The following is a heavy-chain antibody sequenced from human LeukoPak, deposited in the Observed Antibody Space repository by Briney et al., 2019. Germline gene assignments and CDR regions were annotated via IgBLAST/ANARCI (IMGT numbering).Heavy chain of an antibody. CDR2: INHSGST. D-gene: IGHD1-26*01. CDR3: ARVTVGATHTGVVSYGMDV. Sequence: SETLSLTCDVYGESFSGYYWSWIRQPPGKGLEWIGEINHSGSTKYNPSLKRRVTVALDTSKNQFSLRLSSVTAADTAVYFCARVTVGATHTGVVSYGMDVWGQGTTVTVSS. CDR1: GESFSGYY. J-gene: IGHJ6*02. V-gene: IGHV4-34*01.